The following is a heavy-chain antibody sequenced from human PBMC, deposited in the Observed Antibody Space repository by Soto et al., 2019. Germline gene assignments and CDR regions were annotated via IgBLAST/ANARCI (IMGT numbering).Heavy chain of an antibody. J-gene: IGHJ4*02. CDR3: AKDAVYNDGLWLMDH. CDR2: IYGSGRGI. V-gene: IGHV3-23*05. Sequence: GSLRLSCTASGLPHSSFAMMWIRQAPGKGLECVSGIYGSGRGIEYADSVKGRFTISRDNSKNTVYLQMTDLRADDTAVYYCAKDAVYNDGLWLMDHWGQGTQVTVSS. CDR1: GLPHSSFA. D-gene: IGHD2-21*01.